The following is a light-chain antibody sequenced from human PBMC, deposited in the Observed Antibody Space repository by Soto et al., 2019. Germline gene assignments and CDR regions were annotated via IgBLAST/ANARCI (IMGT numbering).Light chain of an antibody. J-gene: IGKJ2*01. CDR3: QHYGSSAYT. V-gene: IGKV3-20*01. CDR2: GAS. Sequence: EIVLTQSPGTLYLSPGERATLSCRASQSVRSNYLAWYQQQPGQAPRLLIYGASSRATGIPDRFSGSGSGTAFTLTISRLEPEDFAVYYCQHYGSSAYTFGQGTTLEIK. CDR1: QSVRSNY.